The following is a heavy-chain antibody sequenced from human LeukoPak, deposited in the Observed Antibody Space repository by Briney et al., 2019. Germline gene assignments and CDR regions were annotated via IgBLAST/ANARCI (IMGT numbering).Heavy chain of an antibody. D-gene: IGHD6-6*01. CDR1: GGSIRSYY. V-gene: IGHV4-59*01. CDR2: IYYSGST. Sequence: SETLSLTCTVSGGSIRSYYWSWIRQPPGKGLEWIGYIYYSGSTNYNPSLKSRVTISVDTSKNQFSLKLSSVTAADTAVYYCARDRYSSSSGGWFDPWGQGTLVTVSS. CDR3: ARDRYSSSSGGWFDP. J-gene: IGHJ5*02.